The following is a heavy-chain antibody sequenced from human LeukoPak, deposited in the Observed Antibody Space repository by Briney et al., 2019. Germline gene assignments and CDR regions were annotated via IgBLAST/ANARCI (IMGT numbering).Heavy chain of an antibody. CDR3: ASPYSGYDYNFDH. CDR1: GFTFSSYA. V-gene: IGHV3-64D*06. Sequence: PGGALRLSCSDSGFTFSSYAMHWVRQAPGKGLEYVSSISSNGGSTYYADSVKGRFTISRDNSKNTLFLQMSSLRTEDTAVYYCASPYSGYDYNFDHWGQGTLVTVSS. CDR2: ISSNGGST. D-gene: IGHD5-12*01. J-gene: IGHJ4*02.